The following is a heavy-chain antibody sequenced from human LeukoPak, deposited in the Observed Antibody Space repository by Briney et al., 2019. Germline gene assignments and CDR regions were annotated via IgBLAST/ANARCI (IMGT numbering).Heavy chain of an antibody. Sequence: SETLSLTCAVYGGSFSGYYWSWIRQPPGKGLEWIGEINHSGSTNYNPSLKSRVTISVDTSKNQFSLKLSSMTAADTAVYYCAGYCSGDWFDPWGQGTLVTVSS. CDR1: GGSFSGYY. CDR3: AGYCSGDWFDP. D-gene: IGHD2-15*01. CDR2: INHSGST. J-gene: IGHJ5*02. V-gene: IGHV4-34*01.